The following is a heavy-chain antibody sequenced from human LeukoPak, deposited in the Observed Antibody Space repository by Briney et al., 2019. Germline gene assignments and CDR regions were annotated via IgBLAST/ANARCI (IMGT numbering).Heavy chain of an antibody. J-gene: IGHJ4*02. V-gene: IGHV3-33*06. D-gene: IGHD3-22*01. CDR3: AKKPRWTEYYYDSSGYYDY. Sequence: GGSLRLSCAASGFNFSGHGMHWVRQAPGKGLDWVAIIWSDGSAKYYADSVKGRFTISRDNSRNTLYLEMNSLRAEDTAVYYCAKKPRWTEYYYDSSGYYDYWGQGTLVTVSS. CDR1: GFNFSGHG. CDR2: IWSDGSAK.